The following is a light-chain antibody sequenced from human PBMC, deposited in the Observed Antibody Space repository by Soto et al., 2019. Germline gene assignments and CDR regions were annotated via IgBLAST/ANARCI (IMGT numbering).Light chain of an antibody. V-gene: IGKV1-5*01. CDR2: DAS. CDR1: QSISRS. J-gene: IGKJ4*01. CDR3: QQSYSTPQVT. Sequence: DIQMTQSPSTLSASVGDRVTITCRASQSISRSLAWYQQKPGKAPNLLIYDASSLESGVPSRFSGSGFGTEFTLTISSLQPDDFATYYCQQSYSTPQVTFGGGTKVDIK.